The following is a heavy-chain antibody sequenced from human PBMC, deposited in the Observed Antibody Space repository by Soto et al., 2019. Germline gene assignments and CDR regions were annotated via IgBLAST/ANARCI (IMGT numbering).Heavy chain of an antibody. V-gene: IGHV1-46*01. CDR3: ARGGGVGLDGSAAFDL. Sequence: QVHLVQSGAEVKKPGASMKVSCTASGYTLTSHHVHWVRQAPGRRLEWMGSINPANGVAQYTARFQGRVIMTRDTSTSTVYMELRGLTSEDTAIFYCARGGGVGLDGSAAFDLWCQWTMVTVSS. CDR1: GYTLTSHH. CDR2: INPANGVA. D-gene: IGHD1-1*01. J-gene: IGHJ3*01.